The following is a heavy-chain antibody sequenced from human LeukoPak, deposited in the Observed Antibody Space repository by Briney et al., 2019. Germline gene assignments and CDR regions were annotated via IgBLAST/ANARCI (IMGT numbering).Heavy chain of an antibody. V-gene: IGHV3-15*01. J-gene: IGHJ4*02. Sequence: GGSLRLSCAASGFTVSNAWMSWVRQAPGKGLEWVGRIKPKTDGGTTDFAAPVKGRFTISRDDSENTLYMQMNSLKTEDTAEYYCTTLTGPFDFWGQGTLVTVSS. D-gene: IGHD1-20*01. CDR2: IKPKTDGGTT. CDR3: TTLTGPFDF. CDR1: GFTVSNAW.